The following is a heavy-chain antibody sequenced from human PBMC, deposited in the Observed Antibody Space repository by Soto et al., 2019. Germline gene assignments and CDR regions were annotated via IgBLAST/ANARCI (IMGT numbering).Heavy chain of an antibody. CDR3: ACRRDGYSHFDY. J-gene: IGHJ4*02. D-gene: IGHD4-4*01. V-gene: IGHV1-69*12. CDR1: GGTFSSYA. CDR2: IIPIFGTA. Sequence: QVQLVQSGAEVKKPGSSVKVSCKASGGTFSSYAISWVRQAPGQGLEWMGGIIPIFGTANYAPKFQGRVTITADESTRTAYRELSSLRSEDTAVYYCACRRDGYSHFDYWGQGTLVTVSS.